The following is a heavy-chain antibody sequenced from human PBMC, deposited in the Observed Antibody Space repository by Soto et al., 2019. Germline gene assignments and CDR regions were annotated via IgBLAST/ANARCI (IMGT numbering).Heavy chain of an antibody. CDR3: AGHINPSVGGLLGYGMDV. CDR2: IIPIFGTA. Sequence: QVQLVQSGAEVKKPGSSVKVSCKASGGTFSSYAISWVRQAPGQGLEWMGGIIPIFGTANYAQKFQGRVTITADESTSTAYMELSSLRSEDTAVYYCAGHINPSVGGLLGYGMDVWGQGTTVTVSS. J-gene: IGHJ6*02. D-gene: IGHD1-26*01. V-gene: IGHV1-69*01. CDR1: GGTFSSYA.